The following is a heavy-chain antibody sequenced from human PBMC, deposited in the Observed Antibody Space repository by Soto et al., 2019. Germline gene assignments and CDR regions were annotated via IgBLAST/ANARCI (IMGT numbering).Heavy chain of an antibody. V-gene: IGHV3-64*01. CDR3: ARRARPDFYYMDV. CDR2: ISSNGVGT. CDR1: GFTLSGYA. J-gene: IGHJ6*03. Sequence: GGSLRLSCAASGFTLSGYAMDWVRQAPGKGLEYVSGISSNGVGTYYANSVQGRFTISRDNSKNTVYLQMGSLKPEDMAVYYCARRARPDFYYMDVWGKGTTVTVS. D-gene: IGHD6-6*01.